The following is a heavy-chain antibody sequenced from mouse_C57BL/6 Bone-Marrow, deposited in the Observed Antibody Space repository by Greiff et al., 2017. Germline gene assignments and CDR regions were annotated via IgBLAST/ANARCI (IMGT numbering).Heavy chain of an antibody. Sequence: VQLKESGGGLVQPGGSLKLSCAASGFTFSDYYMYWVRQTPEKRLEWVAYISNGGGSTYYPDTVKGRFTISRDNAKNTLYLQMSRLKSEDTAMYYCARDLLGDYWGQGTSVTVSS. V-gene: IGHV5-12*01. J-gene: IGHJ4*01. D-gene: IGHD2-1*01. CDR3: ARDLLGDY. CDR2: ISNGGGST. CDR1: GFTFSDYY.